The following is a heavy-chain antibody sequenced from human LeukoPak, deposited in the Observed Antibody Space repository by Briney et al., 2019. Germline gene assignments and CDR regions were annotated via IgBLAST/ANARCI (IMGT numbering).Heavy chain of an antibody. CDR3: ARGGGPLNYYDSSGYYSPLWY. D-gene: IGHD3-22*01. V-gene: IGHV3-30*02. CDR1: GFTFNSYG. CDR2: IRYDGSIK. Sequence: GGSLRLSCAASGFTFNSYGMHWVRQAPGKGLEWVAFIRYDGSIKYYADSVKGRFTISRDNSKNTLYLQMNSLRAEDTAVYYCARGGGPLNYYDSSGYYSPLWYWGQGTLVTVSS. J-gene: IGHJ4*02.